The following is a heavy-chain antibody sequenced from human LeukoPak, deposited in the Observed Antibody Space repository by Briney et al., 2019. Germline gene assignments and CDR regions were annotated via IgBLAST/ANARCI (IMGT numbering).Heavy chain of an antibody. CDR1: GFTVSNNR. Sequence: GGSLRLSCAASGFTVSNNRLSWVRQAPGMGLEWVSTIYSDGNTYYPDSVKGRFTISRDGSKNTLYLQLNSLRTEDTAIYYCARSYGDYDGDDHWGQGTLVTVSS. CDR2: IYSDGNT. CDR3: ARSYGDYDGDDH. V-gene: IGHV3-53*01. D-gene: IGHD4-17*01. J-gene: IGHJ4*02.